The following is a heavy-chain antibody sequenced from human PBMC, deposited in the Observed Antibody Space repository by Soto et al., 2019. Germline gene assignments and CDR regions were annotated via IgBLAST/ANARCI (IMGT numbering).Heavy chain of an antibody. J-gene: IGHJ4*02. D-gene: IGHD2-21*01. Sequence: ASVKVSCKASGYTFTSYDLNWVRQATGQGLEWMGWMSPNSGDTGYAQKFQGRVTMTRDTSISTAYLELSSLTPEDTAIYYCATRYYSSPDFDYWGQGTLVTVSS. CDR3: ATRYYSSPDFDY. V-gene: IGHV1-8*01. CDR1: GYTFTSYD. CDR2: MSPNSGDT.